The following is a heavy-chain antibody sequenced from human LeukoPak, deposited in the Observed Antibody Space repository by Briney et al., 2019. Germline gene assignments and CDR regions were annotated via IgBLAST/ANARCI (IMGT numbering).Heavy chain of an antibody. J-gene: IGHJ4*02. CDR3: ARYSYGAPYYFDY. Sequence: GGSLRLSCAASGFTFSSYAMSWVRQAPGKGLEWVSSISASSKYIYYADSVKGRFTISRDNAKNSLYLQMNSLRAEDTAVYYCARYSYGAPYYFDYWGQGTLVTVSS. CDR1: GFTFSSYA. CDR2: ISASSKYI. D-gene: IGHD5-18*01. V-gene: IGHV3-21*04.